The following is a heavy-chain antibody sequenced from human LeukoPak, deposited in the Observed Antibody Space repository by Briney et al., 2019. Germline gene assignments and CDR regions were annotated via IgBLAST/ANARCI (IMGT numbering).Heavy chain of an antibody. D-gene: IGHD6-13*01. J-gene: IGHJ5*02. CDR2: IYYSGTS. CDR3: AKAAGYSTIYWFDP. CDR1: GGSIRSSH. V-gene: IGHV4-59*01. Sequence: SETLSLTCTVSGGSIRSSHWSWIRQPPGKGLEFIGYIYYSGTSNYNPSLKSRVTMSVDTSNNQFSLKLYSVTAADTAVYYCAKAAGYSTIYWFDPWGQGTLVTVSS.